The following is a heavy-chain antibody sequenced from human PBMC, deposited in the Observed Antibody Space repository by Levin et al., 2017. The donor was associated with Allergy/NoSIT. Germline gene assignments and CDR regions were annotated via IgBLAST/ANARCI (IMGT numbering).Heavy chain of an antibody. V-gene: IGHV5-51*01. D-gene: IGHD3-10*01. Sequence: GESLKISCKGSGYSFTSYWIGWVRQMPGKGLEWMGIIYPGDSDTRYSPSFQGQVTISADKSISTAYLQWSSLKASDTAMYYCARRSRVYGSGSYYVDYWGQGTLVTVSS. CDR3: ARRSRVYGSGSYYVDY. CDR1: GYSFTSYW. J-gene: IGHJ4*02. CDR2: IYPGDSDT.